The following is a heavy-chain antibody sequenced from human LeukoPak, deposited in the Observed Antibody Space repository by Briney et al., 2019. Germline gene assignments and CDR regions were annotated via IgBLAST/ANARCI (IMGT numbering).Heavy chain of an antibody. CDR2: IYSSGST. D-gene: IGHD3-10*01. CDR1: GGSISSYY. Sequence: SETLSLTCTVSGGSISSYYRSWIRQPAGKGLEWIGRIYSSGSTKYNPSLKSRVTMSVDTSKNQFSLKLSSVTAADTAVYCCASYGSGSNGDAFDIWGQGTMVTVSS. CDR3: ASYGSGSNGDAFDI. J-gene: IGHJ3*02. V-gene: IGHV4-4*07.